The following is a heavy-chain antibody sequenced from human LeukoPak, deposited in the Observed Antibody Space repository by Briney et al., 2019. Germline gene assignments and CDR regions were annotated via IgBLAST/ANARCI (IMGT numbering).Heavy chain of an antibody. D-gene: IGHD3-10*01. J-gene: IGHJ4*02. V-gene: IGHV3-9*01. CDR3: AEGGYYYGSGSYYPSPLFDY. CDR2: ISWNSGSI. CDR1: GFTFDDYA. Sequence: PGGSLRLSCAASGFTFDDYAMHWVRQAPGKGLEWVSGISWNSGSIGYADSVKGRFTISRDNAKNSLYLQMNSLRAEDTALYYCAEGGYYYGSGSYYPSPLFDYWGQGTLVTVSS.